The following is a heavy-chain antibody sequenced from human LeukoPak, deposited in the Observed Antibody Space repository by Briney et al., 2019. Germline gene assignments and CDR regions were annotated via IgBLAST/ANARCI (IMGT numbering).Heavy chain of an antibody. J-gene: IGHJ6*02. Sequence: PETLCLTCTVSGGSISSYYWSWIRQPPGKGLEWVGYIYYSGSTNYNPSLKSRVTISVDTSKNQFSLKLSSVTAADPAVYYCARDTWKAYFDSGTYQTTYYGMDFWGQGTTVTVSS. CDR1: GGSISSYY. D-gene: IGHD3-10*01. V-gene: IGHV4-59*01. CDR2: IYYSGST. CDR3: ARDTWKAYFDSGTYQTTYYGMDF.